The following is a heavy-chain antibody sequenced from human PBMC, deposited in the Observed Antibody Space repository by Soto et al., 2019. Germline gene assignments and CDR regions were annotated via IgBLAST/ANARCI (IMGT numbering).Heavy chain of an antibody. CDR2: IYYSGST. D-gene: IGHD6-13*01. J-gene: IGHJ4*02. Sequence: QVQLQESGPGLVKPSQTLSLICTVSGGSINSGGYYWSWIRQHPGKGLEWIGYIYYSGSTYYNPYLRSLVSVTAGASENQCNLKLSSVTAADTAVYCCARAYRQSGYSSSRVFDSWGQGTLVNVSS. CDR1: GGSINSGGYY. CDR3: ARAYRQSGYSSSRVFDS. V-gene: IGHV4-31*01.